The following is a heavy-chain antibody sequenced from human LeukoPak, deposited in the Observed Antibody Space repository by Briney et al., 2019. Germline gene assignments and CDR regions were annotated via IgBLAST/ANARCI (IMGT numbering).Heavy chain of an antibody. CDR2: ISYDGSNK. J-gene: IGHJ4*02. CDR1: GFTFSSHG. D-gene: IGHD5-24*01. Sequence: PGGSLRLSCAASGFTFSSHGMHWVRQAPGKGLEWVAVISYDGSNKYYADSVKGRFTISRDNSKNTLYLQMNSLRAEDTAVYYCAKGVVEMATITPPDYWGQGTLVTVSS. CDR3: AKGVVEMATITPPDY. V-gene: IGHV3-30*18.